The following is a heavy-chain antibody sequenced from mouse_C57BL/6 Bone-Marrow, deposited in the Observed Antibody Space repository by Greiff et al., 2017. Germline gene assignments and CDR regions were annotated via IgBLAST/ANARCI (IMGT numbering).Heavy chain of an antibody. CDR2: IYPGSGST. V-gene: IGHV1-55*01. Sequence: QVQLQQPGAELVKPGASVKMSCKASGYTFTSYWITWVKQRPGQGLEWIGDIYPGSGSTNYNEKFKSKATLTVATSSSTAYMQLSSLTSEDSAVYYCARTGTDYWGQGTTLTVSS. J-gene: IGHJ2*01. CDR3: ARTGTDY. CDR1: GYTFTSYW. D-gene: IGHD4-1*01.